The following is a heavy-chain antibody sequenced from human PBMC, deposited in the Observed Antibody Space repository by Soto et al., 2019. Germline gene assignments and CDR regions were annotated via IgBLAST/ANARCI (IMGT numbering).Heavy chain of an antibody. D-gene: IGHD2-2*01. Sequence: SLTLSLSCTVSGGSSSGVDYYWSCIRKPPGKGLEWIGYIYYSGSTYYNPSLKSRVTISVDTSKNQFSLKLSSVTAADTAVYYCAKEKISTSCCNWFDPWGQGTLVTVSS. J-gene: IGHJ5*02. CDR1: GGSSSGVDYY. CDR2: IYYSGST. CDR3: AKEKISTSCCNWFDP. V-gene: IGHV4-30-4*01.